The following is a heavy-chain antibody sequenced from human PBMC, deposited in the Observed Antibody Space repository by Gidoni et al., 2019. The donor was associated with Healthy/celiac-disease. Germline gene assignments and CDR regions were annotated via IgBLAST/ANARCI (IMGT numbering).Heavy chain of an antibody. J-gene: IGHJ5*02. Sequence: EVQLVESGGGLVQPGGSLRLSCAASGFTFSSYDMHWVRQATGKGLEWVSAIGTAGDTYYPGSVKGRFTISRENAKNSLYLQMNSLRAGDTAVYYCARGIAVAGMPNWFDPWGQGTLVTVSS. CDR1: GFTFSSYD. D-gene: IGHD6-19*01. V-gene: IGHV3-13*01. CDR3: ARGIAVAGMPNWFDP. CDR2: IGTAGDT.